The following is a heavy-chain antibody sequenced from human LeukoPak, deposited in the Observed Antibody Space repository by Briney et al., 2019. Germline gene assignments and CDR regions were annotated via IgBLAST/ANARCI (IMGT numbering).Heavy chain of an antibody. CDR2: IYYSGST. CDR3: ARHHRVDTPRGYFDY. D-gene: IGHD5-18*01. V-gene: IGHV4-59*08. CDR1: GGSISSYY. Sequence: SETLSLTCTVSGGSISSYYWSWIRQPPGKGLEWIGYIYYSGSTNYNPSLKSRVTISVDTSKNQFSLGLSSVTAADTAVYYCARHHRVDTPRGYFDYWGQGTLVTVSS. J-gene: IGHJ4*02.